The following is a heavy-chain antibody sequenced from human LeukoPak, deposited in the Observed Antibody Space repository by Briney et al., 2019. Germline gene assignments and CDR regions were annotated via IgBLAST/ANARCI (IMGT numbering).Heavy chain of an antibody. CDR3: ARAGYCTNGVCWRSFDY. Sequence: SETLSLTCTVSGGSISSYYWSWIRQPARKGLEWIGRIYTSGSTNYNPSLKSRVTMSVDTSKNQFSLKLSSVTAADTAVYYCARAGYCTNGVCWRSFDYWGQGTLVTVSS. D-gene: IGHD2-8*01. V-gene: IGHV4-4*07. CDR2: IYTSGST. J-gene: IGHJ4*02. CDR1: GGSISSYY.